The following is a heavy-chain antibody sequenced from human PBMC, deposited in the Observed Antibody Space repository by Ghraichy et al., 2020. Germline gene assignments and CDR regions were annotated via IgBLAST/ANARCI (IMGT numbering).Heavy chain of an antibody. V-gene: IGHV4-34*01. CDR1: GGSFSGYY. Sequence: ETLSLTCAVYGGSFSGYYWSWIRQPPGKGLEWIGEINHSGSTNYNPSLKSRVTISVDTSKNQFSLKLSSVTAADTAVYYCARESSRAGDFWSGYPYYFDYWGQGTLVTVSS. D-gene: IGHD3-3*01. J-gene: IGHJ4*02. CDR3: ARESSRAGDFWSGYPYYFDY. CDR2: INHSGST.